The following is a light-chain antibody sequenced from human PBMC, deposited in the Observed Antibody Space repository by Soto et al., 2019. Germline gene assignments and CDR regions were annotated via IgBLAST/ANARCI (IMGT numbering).Light chain of an antibody. Sequence: DIQVTQSPSTLSASVGDRVTISCRASQSVSWYLAWYQQKPGKAPKILIFDASRLGSGVPSRFSGSGSGTEFTLTISSLKPDDFATYYCQQYNSYSTWTFGQGTKVDIK. J-gene: IGKJ1*01. CDR3: QQYNSYSTWT. CDR1: QSVSWY. CDR2: DAS. V-gene: IGKV1-5*01.